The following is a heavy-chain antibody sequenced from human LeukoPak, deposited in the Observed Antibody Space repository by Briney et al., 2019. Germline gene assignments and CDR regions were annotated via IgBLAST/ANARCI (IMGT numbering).Heavy chain of an antibody. CDR1: GGSISSGGYY. Sequence: SETLSLTCTVSGGSISSGGYYWSWIRQHPGKGLEWIGYIYYSGSTYYNPSLKSRVTISVDTSKNQFSLKLSSVTAADTAVYYCARGHYYDSSGYPRKPDAFDIWGQGTMVTVSS. CDR2: IYYSGST. D-gene: IGHD3-22*01. V-gene: IGHV4-31*03. J-gene: IGHJ3*02. CDR3: ARGHYYDSSGYPRKPDAFDI.